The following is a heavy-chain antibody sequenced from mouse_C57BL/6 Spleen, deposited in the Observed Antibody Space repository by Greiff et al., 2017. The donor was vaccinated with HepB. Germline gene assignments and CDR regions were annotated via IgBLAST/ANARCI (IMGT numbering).Heavy chain of an antibody. Sequence: LQESGAELVRPGTSVKVSCKASGYAFTNYLIEWVKQRPGQGLEWIGVINPGSGGTNYNEKFKGKATLTADKSSSTAYMQLSSLTSEDSAVYFCARFDYDEGYYYAMDYWGQGTSVTVSS. V-gene: IGHV1-54*01. CDR3: ARFDYDEGYYYAMDY. CDR2: INPGSGGT. CDR1: GYAFTNYL. J-gene: IGHJ4*01. D-gene: IGHD2-4*01.